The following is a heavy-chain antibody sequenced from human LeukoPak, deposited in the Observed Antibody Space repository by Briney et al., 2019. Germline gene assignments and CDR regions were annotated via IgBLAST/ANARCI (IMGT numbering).Heavy chain of an antibody. J-gene: IGHJ3*02. CDR3: ANLGRYSSGWPDAFDI. Sequence: GESLQISCKGSGYSFTSYWIGWVRQMPGKGLEWMGIIYPGDSDTRYSPSFQGQVTISADKSISTAYLQWSSLKASDTAMYYCANLGRYSSGWPDAFDIWGQGTMVTVSS. CDR1: GYSFTSYW. V-gene: IGHV5-51*01. D-gene: IGHD6-19*01. CDR2: IYPGDSDT.